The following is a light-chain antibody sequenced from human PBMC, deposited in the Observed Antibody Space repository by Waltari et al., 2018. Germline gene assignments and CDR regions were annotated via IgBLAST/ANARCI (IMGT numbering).Light chain of an antibody. J-gene: IGKJ5*01. CDR1: QSLSSY. V-gene: IGKV3-20*01. CDR2: GVS. CDR3: QQYGSHWVT. Sequence: EIVLTQSPGTLSLSPGERATLSCRASQSLSSYLAWYQQKPGQAPRLLIYGVSNRATGIPDRFSGSGSGTDFTLTINRLEPEDFAVYYCQQYGSHWVTFGQGTRLDIK.